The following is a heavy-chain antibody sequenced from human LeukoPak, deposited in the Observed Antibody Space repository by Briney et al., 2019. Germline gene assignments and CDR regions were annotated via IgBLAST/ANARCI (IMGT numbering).Heavy chain of an antibody. CDR2: ISSSSSYI. CDR1: GFTFSSYS. CDR3: ARDYCSSTSCYTGYYYYYYGMDV. V-gene: IGHV3-21*04. D-gene: IGHD2-2*02. J-gene: IGHJ6*02. Sequence: GGSLRLSCAASGFTFSSYSMNWVRQAPGKGLEWVSSISSSSSYIYYADSVKGRFTISRDNAKNSLYLQMNSLRAEDTAVYYCARDYCSSTSCYTGYYYYYYGMDVWGQGTTVTVSS.